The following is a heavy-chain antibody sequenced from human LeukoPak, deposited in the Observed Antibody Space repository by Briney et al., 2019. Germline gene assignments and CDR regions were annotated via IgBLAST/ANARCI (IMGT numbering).Heavy chain of an antibody. J-gene: IGHJ4*01. CDR3: ARQSDSGGYFEY. CDR1: GASLNRSR. CDR2: IYESGTT. Sequence: SQSLSPTRTVSGASLNRSRWAWIRQPAGGWRGWVGCIYESGTTTYKPSLKSRVSMSVETPKNQFSLRPSSVTAADTAVYYCARQSDSGGYFEYWGQRIRVTVSS. V-gene: IGHV4-59*08. D-gene: IGHD2-15*01.